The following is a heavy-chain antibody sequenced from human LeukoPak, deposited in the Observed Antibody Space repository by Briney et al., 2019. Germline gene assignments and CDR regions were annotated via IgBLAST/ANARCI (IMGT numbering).Heavy chain of an antibody. CDR3: ARELDPKEPLAEDTGAFHI. CDR1: GYASITFA. V-gene: IGHV1-3*01. CDR2: VVPRRGDT. Sequence: ASVNLYWTASGYASITFAIPWVRQAPGLCLQWVGWVVPRRGDTSYTDDFQGRVLISRDTSPSTAYMELSSLTSGDTAVYYCARELDPKEPLAEDTGAFHIWGQGTAVTVSS. D-gene: IGHD7-27*01. J-gene: IGHJ3*02.